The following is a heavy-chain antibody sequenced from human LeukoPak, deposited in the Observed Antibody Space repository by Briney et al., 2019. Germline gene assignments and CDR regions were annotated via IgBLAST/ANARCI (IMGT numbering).Heavy chain of an antibody. CDR1: GFSFSSYG. D-gene: IGHD3-10*01. CDR2: ISGSGEST. V-gene: IGHV3-23*01. J-gene: IGHJ4*02. Sequence: GGTLRLSCVGSGFSFSSYGMTWVRQAPGKGLEWVSAISGSGESTYNAGSVQGRFTISRDNSKNTVYLQMSSLRAEDTAVYYCARDTGAPDYYGSGSYYNAHPFDYWGQGTLVTVSS. CDR3: ARDTGAPDYYGSGSYYNAHPFDY.